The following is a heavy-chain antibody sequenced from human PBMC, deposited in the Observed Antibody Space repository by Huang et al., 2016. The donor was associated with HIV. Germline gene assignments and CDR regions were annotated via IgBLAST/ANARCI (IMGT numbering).Heavy chain of an antibody. V-gene: IGHV4-39*01. CDR1: GGSIRSSDYH. Sequence: QLLLQESGPGLVKPSEALALTCAVSGGSIRSSDYHGGWIRQPPGKGLGWIGSIYYKGRTHSRPSLKSRVTIAVDTSKNLFFLNLTSMTAADTAVYYCARHREGPVAYYSGWGSHLNYMDVWGRGRTVVVS. CDR2: IYYKGRT. J-gene: IGHJ6*03. CDR3: ARHREGPVAYYSGWGSHLNYMDV. D-gene: IGHD3-10*01.